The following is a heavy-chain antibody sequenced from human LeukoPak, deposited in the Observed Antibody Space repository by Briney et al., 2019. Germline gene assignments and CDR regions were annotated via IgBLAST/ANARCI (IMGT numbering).Heavy chain of an antibody. V-gene: IGHV4-61*02. CDR3: ARRYSNWFENWFDP. Sequence: SQTLSLTCTVSGGSISGGTYYWSWIRQPAGKGLEWIGRIYTSGSTNYNPSLKSRVTISVDTSKNQFSLKLSSVTAADTAVYYCARRYSNWFENWFDPWGQGTLVTVSS. CDR1: GGSISGGTYY. D-gene: IGHD4-11*01. CDR2: IYTSGST. J-gene: IGHJ5*02.